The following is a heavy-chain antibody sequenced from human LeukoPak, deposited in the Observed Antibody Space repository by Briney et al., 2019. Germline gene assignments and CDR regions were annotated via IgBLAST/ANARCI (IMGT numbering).Heavy chain of an antibody. CDR2: ISAYNGNT. J-gene: IGHJ5*02. CDR3: ARDISGYDPAWFDP. Sequence: ASVKVSCKASGYTFTSYGISWVRQAPGQGLEWMGWISAYNGNTNYAQKLQGRVTMTTGTSTSTAYMELRSLRSDDTAVYYCARDISGYDPAWFDPWGQGTLVTVSS. CDR1: GYTFTSYG. V-gene: IGHV1-18*01. D-gene: IGHD5-12*01.